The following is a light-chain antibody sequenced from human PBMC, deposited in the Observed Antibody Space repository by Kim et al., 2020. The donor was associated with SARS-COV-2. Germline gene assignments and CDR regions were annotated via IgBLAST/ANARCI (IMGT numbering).Light chain of an antibody. CDR3: QLWDTTSESVI. Sequence: SYELTQPPALSVAPGQTATITCGGDNIGQKSVHWYQQKPGQAPLLVIYLDSGRPSGIPERFSGSNSANTATLTITRVEVADEADYYCQLWDTTSESVIFGGGTRVTV. J-gene: IGLJ2*01. V-gene: IGLV3-21*01. CDR1: NIGQKS. CDR2: LDS.